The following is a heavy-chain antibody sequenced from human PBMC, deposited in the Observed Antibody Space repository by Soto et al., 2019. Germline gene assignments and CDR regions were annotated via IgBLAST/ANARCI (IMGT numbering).Heavy chain of an antibody. D-gene: IGHD2-21*01. CDR3: ARGTRMGSYSYNGMDV. J-gene: IGHJ6*02. CDR1: GFTFSDYT. V-gene: IGHV3-48*02. CDR2: INSRGTTI. Sequence: EVQLVESGGRLVQPGGSLRLPCAVSGFTFSDYTMNWARQTPGKGLELLSYINSRGTTIYYADSVKARFTISRDNAKRSLTLLMYTPRDEDTAIYYCARGTRMGSYSYNGMDVWGHATTVTVFS.